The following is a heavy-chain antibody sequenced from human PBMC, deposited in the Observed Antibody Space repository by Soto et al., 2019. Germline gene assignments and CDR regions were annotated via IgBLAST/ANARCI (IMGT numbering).Heavy chain of an antibody. Sequence: PGGSLRLSCAASGFTFSSHSMNWVRQAPGKGLEWVSSISSSSSYIYYADSVKGRFTISRDNAKNSLYLQMNSLRAEDTAVYYCARDREEITGTISLDVWGKGTTVTVSS. J-gene: IGHJ6*04. V-gene: IGHV3-21*01. CDR1: GFTFSSHS. D-gene: IGHD1-7*01. CDR2: ISSSSSYI. CDR3: ARDREEITGTISLDV.